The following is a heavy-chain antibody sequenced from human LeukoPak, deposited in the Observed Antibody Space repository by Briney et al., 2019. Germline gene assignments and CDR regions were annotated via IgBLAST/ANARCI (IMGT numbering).Heavy chain of an antibody. Sequence: GGSLRLSCAASGLTLSSAWMSWVRQAPGKGLEWVGRIKSKSDGGTTDYAAPVKGRFTISRDDSKSTLYLQMNNLKTEDTAVYYCTTMIGYCNTTNCYTFDYWGQGTLVTVSS. CDR3: TTMIGYCNTTNCYTFDY. CDR2: IKSKSDGGTT. D-gene: IGHD2-2*02. J-gene: IGHJ4*02. V-gene: IGHV3-15*01. CDR1: GLTLSSAW.